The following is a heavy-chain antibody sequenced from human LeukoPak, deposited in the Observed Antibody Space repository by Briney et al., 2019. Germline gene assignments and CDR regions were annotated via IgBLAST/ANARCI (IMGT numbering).Heavy chain of an antibody. CDR1: GFIFSDYA. D-gene: IGHD2-15*01. V-gene: IGHV3-23*01. CDR3: AKDHRGYLFGMDV. Sequence: GGSLRLSCEASGFIFSDYAMNWVRQAPGKGLEWVSVIHNTGEKTFYRDSVKGRFTISRDNSKNTLHLQMNSLRAEDTALYYCAKDHRGYLFGMDVWGQGTTVIVSS. J-gene: IGHJ6*02. CDR2: IHNTGEKT.